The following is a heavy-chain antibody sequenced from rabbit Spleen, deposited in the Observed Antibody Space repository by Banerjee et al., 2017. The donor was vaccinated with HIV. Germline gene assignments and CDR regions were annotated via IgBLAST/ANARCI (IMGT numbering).Heavy chain of an antibody. CDR1: GFSFSSSYW. Sequence: QEQLEESGGDLVKPEGSLTLTCTASGFSFSSSYWICWVRQAPGKGLEWIACIYAGSSGSTYYASWAKGRFTISKTSSTTVTLQMTSLTAADTATYFCARGADNYGDGHNLWGPGTLVTVS. CDR2: IYAGSSGST. CDR3: ARGADNYGDGHNL. V-gene: IGHV1S45*01. D-gene: IGHD6-1*01. J-gene: IGHJ4*01.